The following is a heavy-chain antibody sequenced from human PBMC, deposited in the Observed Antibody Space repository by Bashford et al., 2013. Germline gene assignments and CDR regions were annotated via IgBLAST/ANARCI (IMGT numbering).Heavy chain of an antibody. CDR3: ARGTVYPGVDF. J-gene: IGHJ4*02. Sequence: VASVKVSCEASGYTFTDYVFIGAPAPGQGLSGWAGSAPAMVTQNTSQKFQGRVTFTRDTFANTAYMELSSLRDDDTAVYYCARGTVYPGVDFWGQGTLVTGLL. CDR2: SAPAMVT. V-gene: IGHV1-3*01. CDR1: GYTFTDYV. D-gene: IGHD1-14*01.